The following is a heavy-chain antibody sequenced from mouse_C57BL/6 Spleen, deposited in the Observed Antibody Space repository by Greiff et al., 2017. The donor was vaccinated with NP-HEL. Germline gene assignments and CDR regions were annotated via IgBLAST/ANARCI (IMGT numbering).Heavy chain of an antibody. V-gene: IGHV5-17*01. J-gene: IGHJ1*03. Sequence: EVKLVESGGGLVKPGGSLKLSCAASGFTFSDYGMHWVRQAPEKGLEWVAYISSGSSTIYYADTVKGRFTISRDNAKNTLFLQMTSLRSEDTAMYYCARPQLTGDWYFDVWGTGTTVTVSS. CDR2: ISSGSSTI. CDR1: GFTFSDYG. D-gene: IGHD4-1*01. CDR3: ARPQLTGDWYFDV.